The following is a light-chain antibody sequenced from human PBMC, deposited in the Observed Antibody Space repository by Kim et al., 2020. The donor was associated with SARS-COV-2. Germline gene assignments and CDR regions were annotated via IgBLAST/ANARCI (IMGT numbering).Light chain of an antibody. CDR3: QQYNDWPPLT. J-gene: IGKJ4*01. CDR1: QSVTSN. Sequence: SPGERATLSCRASQSVTSNLAWYQQKPGQAPRLLIYGASTRATGVPARFSGSGSGTEFTLTISSLQSEDFALYYCQQYNDWPPLTFGGGTKVEIK. CDR2: GAS. V-gene: IGKV3-15*01.